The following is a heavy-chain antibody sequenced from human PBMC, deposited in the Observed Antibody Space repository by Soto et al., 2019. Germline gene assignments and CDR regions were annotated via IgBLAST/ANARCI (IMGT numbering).Heavy chain of an antibody. Sequence: QVQLVQSGADVKKPGASVKVSCKASGYSFTNYIITWVRQAPGQGLEWMGWISPYNGNTDYAQNLLGRVTMTTDTSTSTVYMELRRLKSDDTAVYYCGRESQAWGLHKYFDPWGRGTLVTVSS. CDR3: GRESQAWGLHKYFDP. CDR1: GYSFTNYI. CDR2: ISPYNGNT. J-gene: IGHJ2*01. D-gene: IGHD1-26*01. V-gene: IGHV1-18*01.